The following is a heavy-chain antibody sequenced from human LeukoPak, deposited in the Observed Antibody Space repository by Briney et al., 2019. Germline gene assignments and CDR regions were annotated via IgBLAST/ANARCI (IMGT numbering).Heavy chain of an antibody. CDR3: ARGRRSYPAALNFDY. J-gene: IGHJ4*02. CDR1: GYTFTSYG. Sequence: ASVKVSCKASGYTFTSYGISWVRQAPGQGREWMGWISAYNGNTNYAQRLQGKVTMTTDTSTSTAYMELMSLRSDDTAVYYCARGRRSYPAALNFDYWGQGTLVTVSS. CDR2: ISAYNGNT. V-gene: IGHV1-18*01. D-gene: IGHD1-26*01.